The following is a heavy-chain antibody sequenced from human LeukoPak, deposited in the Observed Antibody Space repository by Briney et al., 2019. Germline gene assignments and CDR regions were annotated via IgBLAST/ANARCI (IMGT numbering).Heavy chain of an antibody. D-gene: IGHD2-2*01. CDR3: IVVVPAATNWFDP. Sequence: GASVKVSCKASGYTFTSYGISWVRQAPGQGLEWMGWISAYNGNTNYAQKLQGRVTMTTDTSTSTAYMELRSLRSDDTAVYYCIVVVPAATNWFDPWGQGTLVTVSS. CDR1: GYTFTSYG. CDR2: ISAYNGNT. J-gene: IGHJ5*02. V-gene: IGHV1-18*01.